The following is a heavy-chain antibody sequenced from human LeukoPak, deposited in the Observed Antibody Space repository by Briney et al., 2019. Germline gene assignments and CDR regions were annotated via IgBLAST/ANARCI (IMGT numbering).Heavy chain of an antibody. CDR2: IRSNVHGGTT. Sequence: PGGSLRLSCTASGFILGDYAMSWFRQAPGKGLEWVGLIRSNVHGGTTEYAASVKGRFTISRDDSKRIAYLQMNSLKTEDTALYYCTRLRSGYIDFWGQGTLVTVSS. J-gene: IGHJ4*02. D-gene: IGHD4-17*01. CDR1: GFILGDYA. V-gene: IGHV3-49*03. CDR3: TRLRSGYIDF.